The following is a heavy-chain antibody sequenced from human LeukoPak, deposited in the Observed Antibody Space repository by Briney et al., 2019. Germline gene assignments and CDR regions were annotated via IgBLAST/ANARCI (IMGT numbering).Heavy chain of an antibody. J-gene: IGHJ5*02. V-gene: IGHV4-39*01. D-gene: IGHD3-10*01. CDR2: IYYSGST. CDR3: ASALWFGELELDP. Sequence: SETLSLTCAVSGGSFSAFFWGWIRQPPGKGLEWIGSIYYSGSTYYNPSLKSRVTISVDMSKNQFSMKLSSVTAADTAVYYCASALWFGELELDPWGQGTLVTVSS. CDR1: GGSFSAFF.